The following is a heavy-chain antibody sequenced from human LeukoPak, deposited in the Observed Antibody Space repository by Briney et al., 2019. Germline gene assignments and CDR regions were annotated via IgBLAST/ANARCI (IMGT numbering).Heavy chain of an antibody. V-gene: IGHV3-21*01. Sequence: GGSLRLSCEASGFSFSTYGMHWVRQAPGKGLEWVSSISSSSSYIYYADSVKGRFTISRDNAKNSLYLQMNSLRAEDTAVYYCARANSSSSPFDYWGQGTLVTVSS. D-gene: IGHD6-6*01. J-gene: IGHJ4*02. CDR2: ISSSSSYI. CDR3: ARANSSSSPFDY. CDR1: GFSFSTYG.